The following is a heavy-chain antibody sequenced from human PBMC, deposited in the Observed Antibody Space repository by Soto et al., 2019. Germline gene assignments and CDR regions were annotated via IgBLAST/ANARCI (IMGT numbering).Heavy chain of an antibody. Sequence: PSETLSLTCTVSGGSISSYYWSWIRQPPGKGLEWIGYIYYSGSTNYNPSLKSRVTISVDTSKNQFSLKLNSVTAAATAVYYCEWIMYNWYPGEFDYWGQGTLVTVSS. CDR1: GGSISSYY. D-gene: IGHD1-1*01. J-gene: IGHJ4*02. CDR3: EWIMYNWYPGEFDY. CDR2: IYYSGST. V-gene: IGHV4-59*01.